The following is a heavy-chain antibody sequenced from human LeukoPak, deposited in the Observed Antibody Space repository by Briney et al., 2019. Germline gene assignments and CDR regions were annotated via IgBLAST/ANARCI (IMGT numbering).Heavy chain of an antibody. CDR3: VKDLTFESSGSVLDY. J-gene: IGHJ4*02. V-gene: IGHV3-43*01. CDR2: ISWDETT. CDR1: GFTFEDYT. D-gene: IGHD3-22*01. Sequence: PGGSLRLSCAASGFTFEDYTMHWVRQAPGKTLEWVSLISWDETTYYTDSVKGRFTISRDNSKDSLYLQMDTLRSEDSAFYYCVKDLTFESSGSVLDYWGQGTLVTVSS.